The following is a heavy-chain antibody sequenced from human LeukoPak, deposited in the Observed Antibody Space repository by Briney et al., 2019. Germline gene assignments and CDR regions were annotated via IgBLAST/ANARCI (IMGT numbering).Heavy chain of an antibody. V-gene: IGHV4-34*01. J-gene: IGHJ4*02. D-gene: IGHD3-3*01. CDR3: AIQPSGGFFSFGVVIS. CDR1: GGSFSGYY. CDR2: INHSGST. Sequence: SETLSLTCAVYGGSFSGYYWSWIRQPPGKGLEWIGEINHSGSTNYNPSLKSRVTISVDTSKNQFSLKLSSVTAADTAVYYCAIQPSGGFFSFGVVISWGQGTLVTVSS.